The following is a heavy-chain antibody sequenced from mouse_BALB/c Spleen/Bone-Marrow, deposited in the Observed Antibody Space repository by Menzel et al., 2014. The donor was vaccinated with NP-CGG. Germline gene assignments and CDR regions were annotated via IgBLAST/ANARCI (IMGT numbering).Heavy chain of an antibody. J-gene: IGHJ1*01. CDR2: INPSNGRI. D-gene: IGHD1-1*01. Sequence: VQLQQSGAELVKPGASVKLSCKASGYTFTSYWMQWVKQRPGQGLEWIGEINPSNGRINYNEKFKSKATLTVDKSSSTAYMQLSSLTSEDSAVYYCARKYYGSSYVWYFDVWGAGTTVTVPS. CDR1: GYTFTSYW. V-gene: IGHV1S81*02. CDR3: ARKYYGSSYVWYFDV.